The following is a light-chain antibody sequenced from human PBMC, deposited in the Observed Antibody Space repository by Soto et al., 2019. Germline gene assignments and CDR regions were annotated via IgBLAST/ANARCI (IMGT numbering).Light chain of an antibody. Sequence: EILMTQSPATLSVSPGERATLSCRASQSVRSDLAWYQQKPGQAPRLLIYGASSRASGIPDRFSGSGSGADFTLSITRLEPEDFALYYCQQYGSTPLTFGGGTKVDIK. CDR2: GAS. CDR1: QSVRSD. V-gene: IGKV3-20*01. CDR3: QQYGSTPLT. J-gene: IGKJ4*01.